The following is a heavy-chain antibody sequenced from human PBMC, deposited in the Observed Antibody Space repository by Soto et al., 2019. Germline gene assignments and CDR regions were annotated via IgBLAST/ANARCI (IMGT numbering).Heavy chain of an antibody. D-gene: IGHD2-15*01. CDR2: IYYGGTT. V-gene: IGHV4-38-2*01. J-gene: IGHJ4*02. Sequence: PSETLSLTCDVSVEPMTGGYYWGWIRQSPGKGLEWIGSIYYGGTTYYNPSLRSRLAISIDTSKNQFSLRLSSVTAADTALYYCARGWYYFDVWGQGGLVTVSS. CDR1: VEPMTGGYY. CDR3: ARGWYYFDV.